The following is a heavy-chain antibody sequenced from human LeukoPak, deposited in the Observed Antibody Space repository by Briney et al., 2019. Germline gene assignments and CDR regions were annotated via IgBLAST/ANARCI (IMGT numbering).Heavy chain of an antibody. CDR2: INTYNGDT. Sequence: GGSVKVSCKASGYTFTSYGISWVRQAPGQGLEWMGWINTYNGDTNYIQKFQGRVTVTTDTSTTTAYMESLRSDDTAVYYCARRGLDYWGQGTLVTVSS. CDR3: ARRGLDY. D-gene: IGHD3-16*01. CDR1: GYTFTSYG. V-gene: IGHV1-18*01. J-gene: IGHJ4*02.